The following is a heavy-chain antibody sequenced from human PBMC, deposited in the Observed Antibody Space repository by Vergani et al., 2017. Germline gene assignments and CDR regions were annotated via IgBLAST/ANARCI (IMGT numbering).Heavy chain of an antibody. CDR2: ISSSGSTI. V-gene: IGHV3-48*03. CDR1: GFTFSSYE. D-gene: IGHD3-10*01. J-gene: IGHJ4*02. Sequence: EVQLVESGGGLVQPGGSLRLSCAASGFTFSSYEMNWVRQAPGKGLEWVSYISSSGSTIYYADSVKGRFTISRDNAKNSLYLQMNSLRAEDTAVYYCARERDILRDYYGSGSPDYWGQGTLVTVSS. CDR3: ARERDILRDYYGSGSPDY.